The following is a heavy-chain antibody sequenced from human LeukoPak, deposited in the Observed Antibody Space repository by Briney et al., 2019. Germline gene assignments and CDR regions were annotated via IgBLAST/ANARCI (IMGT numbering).Heavy chain of an antibody. Sequence: GESLKISCKGSGYSFTSYWIGWVRPMPGKGLEWMGIIYPGDSDTRYSPSFQGQVTISADKSIRTAYLQWSSLKASDTAMYYCARHYYYDSSGYYPRTPKNWFDPWGQGTLVTVSS. D-gene: IGHD3-22*01. CDR2: IYPGDSDT. V-gene: IGHV5-51*01. CDR3: ARHYYYDSSGYYPRTPKNWFDP. CDR1: GYSFTSYW. J-gene: IGHJ5*02.